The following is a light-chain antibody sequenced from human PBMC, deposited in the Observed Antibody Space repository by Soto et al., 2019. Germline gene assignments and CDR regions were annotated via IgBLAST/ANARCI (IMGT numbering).Light chain of an antibody. V-gene: IGLV2-8*01. CDR2: EVT. CDR3: SSYAGTHIV. CDR1: SSDVGTYNS. J-gene: IGLJ1*01. Sequence: QSALTQPPSASGSPGQSVTISCTGTSSDVGTYNSVSWYQQHPGKAPKLMMYEVTKRPAGVPDRFSGSKSGNTASLTVSALQAEDEADYYCSSYAGTHIVFGIGTKLTVL.